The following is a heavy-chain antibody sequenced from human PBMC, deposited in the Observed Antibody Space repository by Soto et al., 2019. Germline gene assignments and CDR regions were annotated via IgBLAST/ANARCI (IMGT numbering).Heavy chain of an antibody. CDR2: ISGSGENT. CDR3: EKPRTGSRWHPYYFDH. D-gene: IGHD6-13*01. V-gene: IGHV3-23*01. Sequence: EVQVLESGGGLVQPGGSLRLSCVASGFLFSSHAMSWVRQGPGKGLEWVSGISGSGENTYYADYVKGRFTISRDNSKNPLDLQVNGLRVEDTTIYHCEKPRTGSRWHPYYFDHWGQGTLITVSS. CDR1: GFLFSSHA. J-gene: IGHJ4*02.